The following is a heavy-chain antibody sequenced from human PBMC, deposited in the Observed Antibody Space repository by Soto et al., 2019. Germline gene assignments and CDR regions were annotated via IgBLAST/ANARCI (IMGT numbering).Heavy chain of an antibody. V-gene: IGHV5-51*01. CDR3: ARPREAGKYYYGVDV. CDR1: GNSFTSYW. J-gene: IGHJ6*02. CDR2: IYPGDSDT. D-gene: IGHD6-19*01. Sequence: GESLKISGKGSGNSFTSYWIGWVRQMPGKGLEWMGIIYPGDSDTRYSPSFQGQVTISADKSISTAYLQWSSLKASDTAMYYCARPREAGKYYYGVDVWGQGTTVTVSS.